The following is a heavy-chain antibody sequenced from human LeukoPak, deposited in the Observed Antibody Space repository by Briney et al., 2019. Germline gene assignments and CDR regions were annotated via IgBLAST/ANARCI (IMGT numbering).Heavy chain of an antibody. Sequence: GGSLRLSCAASGFTFNTYGMSWVRQAPGKGLEWVSGISGSGGATYYADSVEGRFTISRDNSKNSLYLQVNSLRAEDTAVYYCAREGYSGSRGGSYFDYWGQGTLVTVSS. J-gene: IGHJ4*02. D-gene: IGHD5-12*01. CDR3: AREGYSGSRGGSYFDY. V-gene: IGHV3-23*01. CDR1: GFTFNTYG. CDR2: ISGSGGAT.